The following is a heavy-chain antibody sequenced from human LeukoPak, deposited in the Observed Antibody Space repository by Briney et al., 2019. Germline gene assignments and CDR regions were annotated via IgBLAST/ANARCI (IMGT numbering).Heavy chain of an antibody. V-gene: IGHV3-33*01. J-gene: IGHJ6*02. D-gene: IGHD3-10*01. CDR3: ARDRGEGYYYYGMDV. CDR2: IWYDGSNK. CDR1: GFTFSSYG. Sequence: GGSLRLSCAATGFTFSSYGMHWVRQAPGKGLEWVAVIWYDGSNKYYADSVKGRFTISRDNSKNTLYLQMNSLRAEDTAVYYCARDRGEGYYYYGMDVWGQGTTVTVSS.